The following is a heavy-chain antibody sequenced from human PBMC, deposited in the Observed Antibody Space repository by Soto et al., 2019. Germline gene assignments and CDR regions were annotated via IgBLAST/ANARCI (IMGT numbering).Heavy chain of an antibody. CDR1: GFTFSSYS. CDR3: ARDSGYDSYDHY. D-gene: IGHD5-12*01. V-gene: IGHV3-21*01. J-gene: IGHJ4*02. Sequence: SGGSLRLSCAASGFTFSSYSMNWVRQAPGKGLEWVSSISSSSSYIYYADSVKGRFTISRDNAKNSLYLQMNSLRAEDTAVYYCARDSGYDSYDHYWGQGTLVTVSS. CDR2: ISSSSSYI.